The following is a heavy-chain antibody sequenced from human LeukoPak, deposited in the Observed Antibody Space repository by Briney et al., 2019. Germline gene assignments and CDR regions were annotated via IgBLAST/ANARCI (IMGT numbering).Heavy chain of an antibody. CDR2: IKQDGSEK. Sequence: GGSLRLSCAASGFTFSSYWMSWVRQAPGKGLEWLANIKQDGSEKYYVDSVKGRFTISRDNAKNSLYLQMNSLRAEDTAVYYCAKGARLRSGFYYYYYMDVWGKGTTVTISS. D-gene: IGHD5-12*01. J-gene: IGHJ6*03. V-gene: IGHV3-7*01. CDR1: GFTFSSYW. CDR3: AKGARLRSGFYYYYYMDV.